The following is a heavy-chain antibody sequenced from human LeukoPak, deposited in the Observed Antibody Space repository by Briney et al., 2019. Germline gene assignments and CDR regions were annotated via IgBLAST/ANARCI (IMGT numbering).Heavy chain of an antibody. CDR3: ARALAGKLLRTRGYYFDY. D-gene: IGHD2-15*01. Sequence: GGSLRLSCTASGFTFSSFGMSWVRQAPGKGLEWVSGISGSGGSTYYADSVKGRFTISRDNSKNTLYLQMSSLRSEDTAVYYCARALAGKLLRTRGYYFDYWGQGTLVTVSS. CDR2: ISGSGGST. J-gene: IGHJ4*02. CDR1: GFTFSSFG. V-gene: IGHV3-23*01.